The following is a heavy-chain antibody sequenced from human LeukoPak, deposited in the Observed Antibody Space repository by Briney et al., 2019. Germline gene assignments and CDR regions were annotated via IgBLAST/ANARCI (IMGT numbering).Heavy chain of an antibody. CDR2: INPSGGST. J-gene: IGHJ6*03. CDR3: ARRNGYRRGYSSSSRLYYYYMDV. CDR1: GYTFTSYY. Sequence: GASVKVSCKASGYTFTSYYMHWVRQAPGQGLEWMGIINPSGGSTSYAQKFQGRVTMTRDMSTSTVYMELSSLRSEDTAVYYCARRNGYRRGYSSSSRLYYYYMDVWGKGTTVTVSS. D-gene: IGHD6-6*01. V-gene: IGHV1-46*01.